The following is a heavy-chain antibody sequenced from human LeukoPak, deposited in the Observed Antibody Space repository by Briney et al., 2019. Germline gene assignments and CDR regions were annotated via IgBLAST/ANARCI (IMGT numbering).Heavy chain of an antibody. Sequence: ASVKVSCKASGYTFTSYGISWVRQAPGQGLEWMGWISGYNGNTKYAQKVQGRVTMTTDTSTSTVYMELRSLRSDDTAVYYCAREYFYGSGSPGPSWYFDLWGRGTLVTVSS. CDR3: AREYFYGSGSPGPSWYFDL. J-gene: IGHJ2*01. CDR1: GYTFTSYG. V-gene: IGHV1-18*01. D-gene: IGHD3-10*01. CDR2: ISGYNGNT.